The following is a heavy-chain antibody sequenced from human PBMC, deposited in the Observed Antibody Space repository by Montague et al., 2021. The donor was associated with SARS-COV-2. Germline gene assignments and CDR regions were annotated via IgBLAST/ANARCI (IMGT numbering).Heavy chain of an antibody. J-gene: IGHJ6*02. CDR2: IYYSGST. CDR1: GGSVSSGCYY. CDR3: ARDPWRITIFGVVTRYGMDV. V-gene: IGHV4-61*01. Sequence: SETLSLTCIVSGGSVSSGCYYWSWIRQPPGKGLEWIGYIYYSGSTNYNPSLKSRVTISVDTSKNQFSLKLSSVTAAGTAVYYCARDPWRITIFGVVTRYGMDVWGQGTTVTVSS. D-gene: IGHD3-3*01.